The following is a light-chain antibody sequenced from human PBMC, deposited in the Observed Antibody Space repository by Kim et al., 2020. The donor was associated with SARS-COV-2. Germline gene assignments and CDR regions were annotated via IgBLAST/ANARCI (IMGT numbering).Light chain of an antibody. CDR3: TSYRSSGYV. J-gene: IGLJ1*01. V-gene: IGLV2-14*03. CDR1: SSDVGGYNY. CDR2: DVF. Sequence: QSVLTQPASVSGSPGQSIIISCTGTSSDVGGYNYVSWYQQYPGKAPKLMIYDVFKRPSGVSNRFSGSKSGNTASLTISGLQAEDEADYYCTSYRSSGYVFGTGTKVTVL.